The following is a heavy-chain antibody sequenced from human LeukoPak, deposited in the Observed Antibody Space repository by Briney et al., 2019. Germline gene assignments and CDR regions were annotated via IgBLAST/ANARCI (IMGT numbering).Heavy chain of an antibody. Sequence: SETLSLTCTVSGVSISGFYWNWIRQPPRKGLEWVGYSHTGGSISSNPSLNSRVAFSMDTSKNQVSLRLNSVTATDTAVYYCARRRGGFGEGEFVYWGQGIPVTVST. D-gene: IGHD3-10*01. J-gene: IGHJ4*02. CDR1: GVSISGFY. CDR3: ARRRGGFGEGEFVY. V-gene: IGHV4-4*08. CDR2: SHTGGSI.